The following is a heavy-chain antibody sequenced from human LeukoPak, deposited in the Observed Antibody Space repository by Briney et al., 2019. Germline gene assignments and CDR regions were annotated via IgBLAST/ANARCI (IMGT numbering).Heavy chain of an antibody. V-gene: IGHV1-69*04. Sequence: GASVKVSCKASGGTFSSYAISWVRQAPGQGLEWMGRIIPILGIANYAQKFQGRVTITADKSTSTAYMELSSLRSEDTAVYYCARDPVGDSLRPPPTHYYYYYVMDVWGQGTTVTVSS. J-gene: IGHJ6*02. CDR1: GGTFSSYA. CDR3: ARDPVGDSLRPPPTHYYYYYVMDV. CDR2: IIPILGIA. D-gene: IGHD4-17*01.